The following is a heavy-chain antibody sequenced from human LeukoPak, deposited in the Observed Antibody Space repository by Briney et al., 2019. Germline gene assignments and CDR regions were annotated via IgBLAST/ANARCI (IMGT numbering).Heavy chain of an antibody. V-gene: IGHV3-30*02. Sequence: GGSLRLFCAASGFVFSHYGMHWVRQAPGKGLEWVAFVRYDGSNEYYADSVKGRFTISRYNSKNTLYLQMNSLRAEDTAVYYCARSGSLRVHYFDYWGQGTLVTVSS. D-gene: IGHD2-2*01. J-gene: IGHJ4*02. CDR3: ARSGSLRVHYFDY. CDR2: VRYDGSNE. CDR1: GFVFSHYG.